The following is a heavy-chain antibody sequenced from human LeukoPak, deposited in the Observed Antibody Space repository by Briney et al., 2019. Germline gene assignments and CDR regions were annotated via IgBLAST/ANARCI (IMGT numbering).Heavy chain of an antibody. D-gene: IGHD5-12*01. Sequence: SETLSLTCAVYGGSFSGYYWSWIRQPPGKGLEWIGEINHSGSTNYNPSLKSRVTISVDTSKNQFSLSLSSVTAADTAVYYCARDGYSGSDLSSWGQGTLVTVSS. CDR2: INHSGST. CDR3: ARDGYSGSDLSS. J-gene: IGHJ5*02. CDR1: GGSFSGYY. V-gene: IGHV4-34*01.